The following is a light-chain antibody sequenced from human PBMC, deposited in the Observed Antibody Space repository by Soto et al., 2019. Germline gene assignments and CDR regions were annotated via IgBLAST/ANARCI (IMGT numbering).Light chain of an antibody. CDR1: QSVLHRSSNNNF. CDR2: WAS. Sequence: DIVMTQSPDSLAVSLGERATVNCKSSQSVLHRSSNNNFLAWYQQKPGQPPKLLISWASTRESGVPDRFSGSGSETDFALTISSLQAEDVAVYFCQHYYNTPWTFVQGTKVEIK. V-gene: IGKV4-1*01. J-gene: IGKJ1*01. CDR3: QHYYNTPWT.